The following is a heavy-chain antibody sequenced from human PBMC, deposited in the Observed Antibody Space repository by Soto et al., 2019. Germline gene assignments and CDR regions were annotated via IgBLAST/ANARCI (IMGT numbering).Heavy chain of an antibody. CDR1: GGSISSSSYY. D-gene: IGHD4-17*01. CDR3: ARPLYGDYYFDY. V-gene: IGHV4-39*01. CDR2: IYYSGST. J-gene: IGHJ4*02. Sequence: QLQLQESGPGLVKPSETLSLTCTVSGGSISSSSYYWGWIRQPPGKGLEWIGSIYYSGSTYYNPSLTSRVTISVDTSKNQFSLKLSSVTAADTAVYYCARPLYGDYYFDYWGQGTLVTVSS.